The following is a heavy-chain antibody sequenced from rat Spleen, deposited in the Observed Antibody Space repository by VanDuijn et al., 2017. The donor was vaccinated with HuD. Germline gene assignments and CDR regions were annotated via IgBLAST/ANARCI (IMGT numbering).Heavy chain of an antibody. J-gene: IGHJ2*01. CDR3: ARGGIAAIDY. D-gene: IGHD1-2*01. CDR1: GYTFTSYY. CDR2: INTGSGGT. Sequence: QVQLQQSGAELAKPGSSVKISCKASGYTFTSYYINWIKQTTGQGLEYIGDINTGSGGTHYNEKFKGKATLTVDKSSSTAFMQLTSRTPDDSAVYYCARGGIAAIDYWGQGVMVTVSS. V-gene: IGHV1-43*01.